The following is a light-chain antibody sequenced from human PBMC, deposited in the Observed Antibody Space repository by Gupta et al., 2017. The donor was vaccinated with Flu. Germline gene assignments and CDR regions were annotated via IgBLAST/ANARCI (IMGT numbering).Light chain of an antibody. CDR1: QSRLHSNGYNY. Sequence: VTPGEPASISCSSSQSRLHSNGYNYLDWYVQKPGQSPQLLIYMGSNRASGVPDRFSGSGSGTDFTLKISRVEAEDVGVYYCRQALQTPLTFGGGTKVEIK. V-gene: IGKV2-28*01. J-gene: IGKJ4*01. CDR3: RQALQTPLT. CDR2: MGS.